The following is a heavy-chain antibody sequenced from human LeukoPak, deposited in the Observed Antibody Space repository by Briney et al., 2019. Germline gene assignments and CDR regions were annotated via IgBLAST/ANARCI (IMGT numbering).Heavy chain of an antibody. CDR2: INPNSGGT. J-gene: IGHJ3*02. Sequence: ASVKVSCKASGYTSTGYYMHWVRQAPGQGLEWMGRINPNSGGTNYAQKFQGRVTMTRDTSISTAYMELSSLRSEDTAVYYCATYYGDYGGSKFAFDIWGQGTMVTVSS. CDR1: GYTSTGYY. V-gene: IGHV1-2*06. CDR3: ATYYGDYGGSKFAFDI. D-gene: IGHD4-17*01.